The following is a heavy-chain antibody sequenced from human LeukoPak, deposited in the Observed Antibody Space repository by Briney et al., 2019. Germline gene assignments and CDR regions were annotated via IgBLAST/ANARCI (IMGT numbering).Heavy chain of an antibody. D-gene: IGHD4-17*01. CDR3: AKDSNTVTPFDY. V-gene: IGHV3-23*01. Sequence: GGSLRLSCVASRFTFSSYWMHWVRQAPGKGLEWVSAISGSGGSTYYADSVKGRFTISRDNSKNTLYLQMNSLRAEDTAVYYCAKDSNTVTPFDYWGQGTLVTVSS. CDR2: ISGSGGST. CDR1: RFTFSSYW. J-gene: IGHJ4*02.